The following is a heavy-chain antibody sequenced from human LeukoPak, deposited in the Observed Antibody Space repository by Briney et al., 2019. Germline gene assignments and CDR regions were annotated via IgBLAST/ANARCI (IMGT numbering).Heavy chain of an antibody. D-gene: IGHD4-17*01. CDR3: ARLTRYGDARV. CDR2: ICYSGIT. J-gene: IGHJ4*02. Sequence: SETLSLTCTVSGGSISSYYWGWISQPPGKGLEWIGTICYSGITYYNPSLKSRVTISVDTSKNQFSLKLTSLNAADTAVYYCARLTRYGDARVWGQGTLVTVSS. CDR1: GGSISSYY. V-gene: IGHV4-39*01.